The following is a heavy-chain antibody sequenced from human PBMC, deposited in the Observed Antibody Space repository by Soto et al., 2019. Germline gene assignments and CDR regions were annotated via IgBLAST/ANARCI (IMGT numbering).Heavy chain of an antibody. CDR2: IYYSGST. D-gene: IGHD3-3*01. V-gene: IGHV4-39*02. Sequence: PSETLSLTCTVSGGSIGSSSYYWGGIRQPPGKGLEWIGSIYYSGSTYYNPSLKSRVTISVDTSKNQFSLKLSSVTAADTAVYYCATDISIFGVVITDYWGQGTLVTVSS. CDR3: ATDISIFGVVITDY. J-gene: IGHJ4*02. CDR1: GGSIGSSSYY.